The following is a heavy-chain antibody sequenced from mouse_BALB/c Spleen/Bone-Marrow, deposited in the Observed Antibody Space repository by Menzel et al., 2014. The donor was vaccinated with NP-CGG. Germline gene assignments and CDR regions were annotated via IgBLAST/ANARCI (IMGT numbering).Heavy chain of an antibody. D-gene: IGHD2-10*02. J-gene: IGHJ2*01. CDR1: GFTFSSSI. CDR2: ISTGGTYT. Sequence: EVQGVESGGGLGKPGGSLKLSCSASGFTFSSSIMSWVRQTPEKRLEWVATISTGGTYTYYPDSVKGRFTISRDNAKNTLYLQMSSLKSEDTAMYYCSRGYGNCFDYWGQGTTLTVSS. CDR3: SRGYGNCFDY. V-gene: IGHV5-6-4*01.